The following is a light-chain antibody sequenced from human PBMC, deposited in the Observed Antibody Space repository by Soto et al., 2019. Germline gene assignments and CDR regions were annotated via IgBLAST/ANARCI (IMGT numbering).Light chain of an antibody. Sequence: QSALTQTASVSGSPGQSVTISCTGTSSDVGHNDYVSWFQQHPDKAPKLIIFEVSNRPSGVSNRFSGSKSGNTASLTISGLQADDEADYYCSSYTNINTRVFGTGTKLTVL. J-gene: IGLJ1*01. CDR1: SSDVGHNDY. V-gene: IGLV2-14*01. CDR2: EVS. CDR3: SSYTNINTRV.